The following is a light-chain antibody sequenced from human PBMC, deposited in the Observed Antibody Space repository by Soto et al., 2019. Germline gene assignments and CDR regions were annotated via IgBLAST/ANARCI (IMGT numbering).Light chain of an antibody. CDR3: QQYKKWPRT. Sequence: EIVLTQSPVTLSLSPGDRATLSCRASQSVSSNFAWYQQKPGQAPRLLIYDASTRATGIPARFSGSGSGTEFTLTISSLQSEDFAVYYCQQYKKWPRTFGQGTKVDIK. CDR1: QSVSSN. V-gene: IGKV3-15*01. CDR2: DAS. J-gene: IGKJ1*01.